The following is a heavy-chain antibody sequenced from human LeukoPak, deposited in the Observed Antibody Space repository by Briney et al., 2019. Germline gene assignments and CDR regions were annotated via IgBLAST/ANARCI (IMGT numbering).Heavy chain of an antibody. V-gene: IGHV3-73*01. J-gene: IGHJ4*02. CDR3: ATSSNAYNDH. CDR1: GFTFSGFS. D-gene: IGHD5-24*01. Sequence: GGSLRLSCAASGFTFSGFSLHWVRQASGKGLEWVGRIRNKANNYATTYAASVRGRFTISGDDSKNTAYLQMNSLKTEDTALYYCATSSNAYNDHWGQGTLVTVSS. CDR2: IRNKANNYAT.